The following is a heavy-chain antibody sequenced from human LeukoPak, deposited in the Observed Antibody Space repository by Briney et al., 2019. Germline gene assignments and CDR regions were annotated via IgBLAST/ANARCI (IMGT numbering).Heavy chain of an antibody. CDR3: EILRLSAALCWFFDR. V-gene: IGHV1-2*02. CDR2: INPNSGDT. CDR1: GYTFNAYY. Sequence: GGSVRVSRTASGYTFNAYYLHWVRQAPGQGLEWMGCINPNSGDTKYAQTLQGRFTISGDTSISTAYMELSRLRFEDTALYYFEILRLSAALCWFFDRWGRGTLVTVSS. J-gene: IGHJ2*01. D-gene: IGHD2-15*01.